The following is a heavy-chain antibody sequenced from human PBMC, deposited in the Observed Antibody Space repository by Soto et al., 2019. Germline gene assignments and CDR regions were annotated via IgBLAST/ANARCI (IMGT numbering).Heavy chain of an antibody. J-gene: IGHJ6*02. CDR1: GINFFANS. Sequence: QEKLVESGGGMVHPGTSLRLSCATSGINFFANSMHWVRQAPGNGLEWVALVWYDGKTYYADAVKGRFTVSRNTSTTTLFLKMHSLRADDTAVYFCVRVRNNNDKRLDVWGQGTTVTVSS. CDR2: VWYDGKT. CDR3: VRVRNNNDKRLDV. V-gene: IGHV3-33*01. D-gene: IGHD2-8*01.